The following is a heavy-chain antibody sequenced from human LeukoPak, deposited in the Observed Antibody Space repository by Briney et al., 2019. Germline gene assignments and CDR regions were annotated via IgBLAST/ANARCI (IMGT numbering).Heavy chain of an antibody. CDR2: IWYDGSKK. CDR1: GFTFSSYG. J-gene: IGHJ5*02. Sequence: PGRSLSLSCAASGFTFSSYGMHWVRQAPGKGLEWVAVIWYDGSKKLYADSVKGRFTVSRDNSKNTLYLQMNSLRPDDTAVYYCARDSPHDYGGNSDWFDPWGQGTLVAVSS. D-gene: IGHD4-23*01. V-gene: IGHV3-33*01. CDR3: ARDSPHDYGGNSDWFDP.